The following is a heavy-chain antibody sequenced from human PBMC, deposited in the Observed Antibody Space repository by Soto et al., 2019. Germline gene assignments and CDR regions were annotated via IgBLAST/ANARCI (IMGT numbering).Heavy chain of an antibody. J-gene: IGHJ4*02. D-gene: IGHD2-8*01. CDR3: ARTPDCTNGVCSAGFDY. CDR1: GFTFSDYS. V-gene: IGHV3-11*06. Sequence: VQLVESGGGLVKPGGSLRLSCAASGFTFSDYSMSWIRQAPGKGLEWVSYISSSSSYTNYADSVKGRFTISRDNPKNSLYLQMNSLRAEDTAVYYCARTPDCTNGVCSAGFDYWGQGTLVTVSS. CDR2: ISSSSSYT.